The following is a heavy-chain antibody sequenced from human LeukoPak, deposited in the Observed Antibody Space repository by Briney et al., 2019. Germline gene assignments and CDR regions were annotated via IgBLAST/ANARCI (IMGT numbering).Heavy chain of an antibody. CDR3: ARDRGLSPWGVYDAFDI. D-gene: IGHD2-8*01. Sequence: PSETLSLTCTVSGGSISSGSHYWGWIRQPPGKGLEWIGSIYYSGSTHYNPSLKSRVTISVDTSKNQFSLKLSSVTAADTAVYYCARDRGLSPWGVYDAFDIWGQGTMVTVSS. J-gene: IGHJ3*02. CDR1: GGSISSGSHY. CDR2: IYYSGST. V-gene: IGHV4-39*07.